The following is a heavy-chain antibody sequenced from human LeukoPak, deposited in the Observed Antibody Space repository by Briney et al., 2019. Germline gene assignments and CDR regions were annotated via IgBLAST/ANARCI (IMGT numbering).Heavy chain of an antibody. CDR3: ARDRTPSGMDV. V-gene: IGHV3-48*01. J-gene: IGHJ6*02. CDR2: ISSSSSSI. Sequence: GGSLRLSCAASEFTFSTYNMNWVRQAPGKGLEWVSYISSSSSSIYYADSVKGRFTISRDNAKNSLYLQMNSLRAEDTAVYYCARDRTPSGMDVWGQGTTVTVPS. CDR1: EFTFSTYN.